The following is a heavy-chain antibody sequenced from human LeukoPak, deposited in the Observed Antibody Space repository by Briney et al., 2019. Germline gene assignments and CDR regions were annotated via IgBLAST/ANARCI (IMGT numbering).Heavy chain of an antibody. CDR2: IYYSGST. CDR1: GGSFSGYY. J-gene: IGHJ4*02. Sequence: PSETLSLTCAVYGGSFSGYYWSWIRQPPGKGLEWTGYIYYSGSTNYNPSLKSRVTISVDTSKNQFSLKLSSVTAADTAVYYCARLWFGELSLFDYWGQGTLVTVSS. D-gene: IGHD3-10*01. V-gene: IGHV4-59*01. CDR3: ARLWFGELSLFDY.